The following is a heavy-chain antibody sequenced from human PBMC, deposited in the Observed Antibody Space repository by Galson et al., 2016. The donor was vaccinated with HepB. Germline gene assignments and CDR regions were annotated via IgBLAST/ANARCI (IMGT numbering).Heavy chain of an antibody. D-gene: IGHD4-17*01. CDR2: IYPGDSDT. CDR3: ATSPNHYGDYMGWFDP. Sequence: QSGAEVKKAGESLKISCQGSGDRFTSYWIAWVRQMPGRGLEWMGSIYPGDSDTRYSPSFQGLVTISADKSTTTAYLQWRNLRASDTAIYYCATSPNHYGDYMGWFDPWGPGTRVIVSS. CDR1: GDRFTSYW. J-gene: IGHJ5*02. V-gene: IGHV5-51*01.